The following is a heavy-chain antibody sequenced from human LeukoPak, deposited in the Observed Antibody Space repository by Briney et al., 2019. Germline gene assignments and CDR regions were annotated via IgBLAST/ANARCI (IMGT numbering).Heavy chain of an antibody. D-gene: IGHD3-10*01. CDR3: ARDIVIGSGSCLD. CDR1: GFTFSSYS. CDR2: ISSSSSTI. J-gene: IGHJ4*02. Sequence: GGSLRLSCAASGFTFSSYSMNWVRQAPGKGLEWVSYISSSSSTIYYADSVKGRFTISRDNAKNSLYLQMNSLRVEDTAVYHCARDIVIGSGSCLDWGQGTLVTVSS. V-gene: IGHV3-48*01.